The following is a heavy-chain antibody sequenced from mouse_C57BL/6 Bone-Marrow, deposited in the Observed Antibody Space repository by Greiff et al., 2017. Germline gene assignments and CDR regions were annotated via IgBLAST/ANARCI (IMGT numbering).Heavy chain of an antibody. V-gene: IGHV5-12*01. Sequence: DVKLVESGGGLVQPGGSLKLSCAASGFTFSDYYMYWVRQTPEKRLEWVAYISNGGGSTYYPDTVKGRFTISRDNAKNTLYLQMSRLKSEDTAMYYCARRGAIYDGYYGDVWGTGTTVTVAS. CDR3: ARRGAIYDGYYGDV. J-gene: IGHJ1*03. CDR2: ISNGGGST. CDR1: GFTFSDYY. D-gene: IGHD2-3*01.